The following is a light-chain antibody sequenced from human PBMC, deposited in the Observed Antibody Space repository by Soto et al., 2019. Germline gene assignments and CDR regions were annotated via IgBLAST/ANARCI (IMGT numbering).Light chain of an antibody. CDR1: QSISTR. J-gene: IGKJ1*01. CDR2: DAS. CDR3: QQYMSYS. V-gene: IGKV1-5*01. Sequence: DIQITQSPSTLSASVGDRVTITCRASQSISTRLAWYQQKPGKAPKLLIYDASSLESGVPSRFSGSASGTEFTLTISSLQPDDFATYYCQQYMSYSFGQGTKVDIK.